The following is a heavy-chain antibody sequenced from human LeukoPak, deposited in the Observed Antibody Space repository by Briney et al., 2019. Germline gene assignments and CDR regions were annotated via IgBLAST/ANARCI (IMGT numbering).Heavy chain of an antibody. D-gene: IGHD6-19*01. J-gene: IGHJ6*02. V-gene: IGHV3-30*18. CDR3: AKDGQWLVLSYGMDV. CDR1: GFTFSSYG. CDR2: ISYDGSNE. Sequence: GGSLRLSCAASGFTFSSYGMHWVRQAPGKGLEWVAVISYDGSNEYYADSVKGRFTISRDNSKNTLYLQMNSLRAEDTAVYYCAKDGQWLVLSYGMDVWGQGTTVTVSS.